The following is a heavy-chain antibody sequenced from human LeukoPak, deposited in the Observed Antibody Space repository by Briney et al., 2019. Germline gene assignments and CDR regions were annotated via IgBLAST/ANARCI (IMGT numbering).Heavy chain of an antibody. Sequence: SETLSLTCTVSGGSISSGGYYWSWIRQHPGKGLEWIGYIYYSGSTYYNPSLKSRVTISVDTSKNQFSLKLSSVTAADTAVYYCARHASGDYPPYYFDYWGQGTLVTVSS. J-gene: IGHJ4*02. CDR2: IYYSGST. D-gene: IGHD4-17*01. CDR3: ARHASGDYPPYYFDY. V-gene: IGHV4-31*03. CDR1: GGSISSGGYY.